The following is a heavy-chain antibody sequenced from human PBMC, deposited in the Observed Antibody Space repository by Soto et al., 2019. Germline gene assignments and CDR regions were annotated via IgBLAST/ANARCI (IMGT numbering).Heavy chain of an antibody. CDR1: CGSISSGDYY. V-gene: IGHV4-30-4*01. Sequence: PSETLSLTCTVSCGSISSGDYYWSWIRQPPGKGLEWIGYIYYSGSTYYNPSLKSRVTISVDTSKNQFSLKLSSVTAADTAVYYCARASRRLVLDPWGQGTLVTVSS. D-gene: IGHD3-16*02. CDR2: IYYSGST. J-gene: IGHJ5*02. CDR3: ARASRRLVLDP.